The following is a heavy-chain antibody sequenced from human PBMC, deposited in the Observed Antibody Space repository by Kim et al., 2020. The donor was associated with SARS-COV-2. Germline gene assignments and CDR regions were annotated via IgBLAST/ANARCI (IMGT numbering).Heavy chain of an antibody. CDR2: IYYSGST. J-gene: IGHJ6*01. CDR3: ARDPSPYSGYDGYFYYYGMDG. CDR1: GGSINNYY. D-gene: IGHD5-12*01. Sequence: SETLSLTCTVSGGSINNYYWNWIRQPPGKGLEWIGYIYYSGSTNYNPSLKSRITISLDTSKNQFSLKLRSVTAADTAFYYCARDPSPYSGYDGYFYYYGMDGLGPGAT. V-gene: IGHV4-59*01.